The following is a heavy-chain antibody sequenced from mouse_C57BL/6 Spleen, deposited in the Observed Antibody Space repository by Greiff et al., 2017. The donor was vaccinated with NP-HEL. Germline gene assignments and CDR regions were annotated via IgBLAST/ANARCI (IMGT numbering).Heavy chain of an antibody. Sequence: QVQLQQPGAELVMPGASVKLSCKASGYTFTSYWMHWVKQRPGQGLEWIGEIDPSDSYTNYNQKFKGKSTLTVDNSSSTAYMQRSSLTSEDSAVYYCARAAAQAHFDYWGQGTTLTVSS. CDR2: IDPSDSYT. J-gene: IGHJ2*01. CDR3: ARAAAQAHFDY. V-gene: IGHV1-69*01. D-gene: IGHD3-2*02. CDR1: GYTFTSYW.